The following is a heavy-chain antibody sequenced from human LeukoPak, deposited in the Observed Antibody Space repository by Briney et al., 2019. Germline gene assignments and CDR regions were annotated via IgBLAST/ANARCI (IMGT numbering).Heavy chain of an antibody. CDR3: ARVEDYDILTGFDY. V-gene: IGHV3-7*01. CDR1: GFTFSSYW. J-gene: IGHJ4*02. CDR2: IKQDGREK. D-gene: IGHD3-9*01. Sequence: QTGGSLRLSCAASGFTFSSYWMHWVRQAPGKGLEWVANIKQDGREKYYVDSVKGRFTISRDNAKNSLYLQMNSLRAEDTAVYYCARVEDYDILTGFDYWGQGTLVTVSS.